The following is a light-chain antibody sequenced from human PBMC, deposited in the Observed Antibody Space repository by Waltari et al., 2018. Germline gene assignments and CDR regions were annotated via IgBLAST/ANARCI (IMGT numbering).Light chain of an antibody. CDR1: ENIGSY. Sequence: DIQMTQSPSSLSASIGDRVTIPCRASENIGSYLNWYQQRTGEAPILLIYATSTLQTEVPSRFSGSGSRTDFTLTISRLQTEDFATYYCQHTFETPYSFGQGTKLESK. J-gene: IGKJ2*01. CDR2: ATS. V-gene: IGKV1-39*01. CDR3: QHTFETPYS.